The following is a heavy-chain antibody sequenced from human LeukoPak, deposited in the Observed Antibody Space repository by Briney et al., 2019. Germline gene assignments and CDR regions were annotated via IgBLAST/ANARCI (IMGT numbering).Heavy chain of an antibody. CDR2: ISYAGSNK. Sequence: GGSLRLSCAASGFTLSTYAMPWVRQAPGKGLEWVAVISYAGSNKYYADSVKGRFTISRDNSKNTLYLQMNSLRAEDTAVYYCARDRPYYYDSSGYYYWGQGTLVTVSS. CDR1: GFTLSTYA. J-gene: IGHJ4*02. D-gene: IGHD3-22*01. V-gene: IGHV3-30-3*01. CDR3: ARDRPYYYDSSGYYY.